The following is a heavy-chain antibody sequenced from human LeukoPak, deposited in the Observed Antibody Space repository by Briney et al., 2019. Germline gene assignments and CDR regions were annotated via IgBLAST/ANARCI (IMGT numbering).Heavy chain of an antibody. Sequence: SETLSLTCAVSGGSISSGGYPWSWIRQPPGKGLEWIGYIYHSGSTYYNPSLKSRVTISVDRSKNQFSLKLSSVTAADTAVYYCARGKYQLLIDWGQGTLVTVSS. J-gene: IGHJ4*02. V-gene: IGHV4-30-2*01. CDR1: GGSISSGGYP. CDR2: IYHSGST. CDR3: ARGKYQLLID. D-gene: IGHD2-2*01.